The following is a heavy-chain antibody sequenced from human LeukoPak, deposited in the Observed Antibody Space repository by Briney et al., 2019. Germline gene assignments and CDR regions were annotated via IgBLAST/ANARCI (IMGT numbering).Heavy chain of an antibody. J-gene: IGHJ6*02. CDR2: IYFSGST. D-gene: IGHD3-10*01. V-gene: IGHV4-31*03. CDR1: GGSISSGTYY. CDR3: ARDHVVRGVIKDYYYGMDV. Sequence: SETLSLTCTVSGGSISSGTYYWSWIRQHPGKALEWIGYIYFSGSTYYNPSLKSRVTISVDTSKKQFSLKLSSVTAADTAVYYCARDHVVRGVIKDYYYGMDVWGQGTTVTVSS.